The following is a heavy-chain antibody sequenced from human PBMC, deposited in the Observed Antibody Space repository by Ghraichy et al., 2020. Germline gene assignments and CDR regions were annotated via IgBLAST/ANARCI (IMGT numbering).Heavy chain of an antibody. J-gene: IGHJ4*02. CDR3: AKGGRGVAVAGSGFDY. D-gene: IGHD6-19*01. CDR2: ISGSGGST. V-gene: IGHV3-23*01. CDR1: GFTFNTYA. Sequence: GSLRLSCAASGFTFNTYAMSWVRQAPGKGLEWVSAISGSGGSTFYADSVKGRFTISRDSSKNMLYLLMNSLRAEDTALYYCAKGGRGVAVAGSGFDYWGQGTLVTVSS.